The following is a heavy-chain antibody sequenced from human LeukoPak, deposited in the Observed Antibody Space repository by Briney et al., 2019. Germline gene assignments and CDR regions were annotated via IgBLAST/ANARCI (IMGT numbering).Heavy chain of an antibody. CDR3: AREWQGGIAAAGTRIEGDY. V-gene: IGHV3-7*01. Sequence: GGSLRLSCAVSGFSFSGYWMTWVRRAPGKGLEWVANIKQDGSEKNYVDSVKGRFTISRDNAENSLFLQMNSLRVEDTAVYYCAREWQGGIAAAGTRIEGDYWGQGTLVAVSS. CDR1: GFSFSGYW. CDR2: IKQDGSEK. D-gene: IGHD6-13*01. J-gene: IGHJ4*02.